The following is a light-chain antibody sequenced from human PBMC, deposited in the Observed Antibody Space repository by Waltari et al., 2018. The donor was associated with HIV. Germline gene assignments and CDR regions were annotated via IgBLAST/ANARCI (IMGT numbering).Light chain of an antibody. CDR2: RDK. J-gene: IGLJ1*01. Sequence: QSVLTQPPSASGTPGQRVTISCSGTTSNVGSNFVSWYQQLPGTAPKLLIYRDKRRPSGVPDRFPGSKSGASASLAISGLRSEDEADYYCATWDGSLGGAYVFGAGTKVSVL. CDR3: ATWDGSLGGAYV. CDR1: TSNVGSNF. V-gene: IGLV1-47*01.